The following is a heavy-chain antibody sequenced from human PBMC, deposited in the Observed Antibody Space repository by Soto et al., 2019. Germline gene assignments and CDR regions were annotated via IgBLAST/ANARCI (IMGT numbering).Heavy chain of an antibody. CDR3: ARVDYYYGSGANWFDP. D-gene: IGHD3-10*01. CDR2: IIPIFGTA. V-gene: IGHV1-69*05. J-gene: IGHJ5*02. Sequence: QVQLVQSGAEVKKPGSSVKVSCKASGGTFSSYAISWVRQAPGQGLEWMGGIIPIFGTANYAQKFQGRVTITXXEXTXXAYMGLGSLRSEDAAVYYCARVDYYYGSGANWFDPWGQGTLVTVSS. CDR1: GGTFSSYA.